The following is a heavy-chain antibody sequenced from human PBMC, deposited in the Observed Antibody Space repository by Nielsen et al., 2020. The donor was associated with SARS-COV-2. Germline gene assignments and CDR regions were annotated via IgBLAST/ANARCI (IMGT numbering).Heavy chain of an antibody. CDR3: AKDQSPYYYDSSGYYSGFDY. D-gene: IGHD3-22*01. J-gene: IGHJ4*02. Sequence: VRQAPGKGLEWVSAISGSGGSTYYADSVKGRFTISRDNSKNTLYPQMNSLRAEDTAVYYCAKDQSPYYYDSSGYYSGFDYWGQGTLVTVSS. CDR2: ISGSGGST. V-gene: IGHV3-23*01.